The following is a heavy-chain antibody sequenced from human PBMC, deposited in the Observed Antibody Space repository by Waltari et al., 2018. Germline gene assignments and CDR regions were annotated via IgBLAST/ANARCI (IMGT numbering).Heavy chain of an antibody. CDR2: INSNGDYE. CDR3: ARGDTVTTRFFDP. V-gene: IGHV3-21*01. Sequence: EVLLVESRGGLVKTGGSLRRSCTASGFRFNSYRMSGVRQAPGKGLECVSSINSNGDYEFYADSVAGRFIISRDSATNSLFLQMTSLRAEDTAVYYCARGDTVTTRFFDPWGQGTLVTVSS. D-gene: IGHD4-17*01. J-gene: IGHJ5*02. CDR1: GFRFNSYR.